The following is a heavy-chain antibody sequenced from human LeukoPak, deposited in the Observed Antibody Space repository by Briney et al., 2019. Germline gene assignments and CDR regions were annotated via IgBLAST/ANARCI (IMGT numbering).Heavy chain of an antibody. CDR1: GFTFSSYG. V-gene: IGHV3-33*01. CDR2: IWYDGSNK. CDR3: ARDLFHYYYYYGMDV. Sequence: GGSLRLSCAASGFTFSSYGMHWVRQAPGKGLEGWAVIWYDGSNKYYAASVKGRLTISRDNSKNTLYLQMNSLRAEDTAVYYCARDLFHYYYYYGMDV. D-gene: IGHD3-3*01. J-gene: IGHJ6*01.